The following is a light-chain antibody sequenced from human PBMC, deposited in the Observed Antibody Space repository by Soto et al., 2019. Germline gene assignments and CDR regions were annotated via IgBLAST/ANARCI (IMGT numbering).Light chain of an antibody. Sequence: QSALTQPRSVSGSPGQSVTISCTGTSSDVGGYNYVSWYQQHPGKAPKLMIYDVSKRPSGVPDRFSGSKSGNTASLTISGLQSEDEADYYCCSYAGNYTLDVLFGGGTKLTVL. V-gene: IGLV2-11*01. CDR1: SSDVGGYNY. CDR3: CSYAGNYTLDVL. CDR2: DVS. J-gene: IGLJ2*01.